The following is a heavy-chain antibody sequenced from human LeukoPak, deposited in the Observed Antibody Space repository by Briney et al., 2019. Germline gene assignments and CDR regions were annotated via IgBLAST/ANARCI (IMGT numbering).Heavy chain of an antibody. CDR3: AKDRGGSGSYEMDV. J-gene: IGHJ6*04. CDR1: GFTFSSYG. V-gene: IGHV3-30*02. CDR2: IRYDGSNK. D-gene: IGHD3-10*01. Sequence: SGGSLRLSCAASGFTFSSYGMHWVRQAPGKGLEWVAFIRYDGSNKYYADSVKGRFTISRDNSKSILFLQMNSLRAEDTAVFYCAKDRGGSGSYEMDVWGKGSTVTISS.